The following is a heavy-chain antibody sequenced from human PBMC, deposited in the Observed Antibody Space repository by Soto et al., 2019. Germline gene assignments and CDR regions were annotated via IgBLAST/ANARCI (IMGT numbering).Heavy chain of an antibody. Sequence: EVQLVDSGGGLVQIGGSLRLSCAASGFISVYHAMNWVRQAPGKGLEWVSTISSNGKNTHYADSVKGRFIISSDNSSNTVDLQMTSLRVGDTAVYYGVSCVYAHFDSWSQGTLVTVSS. V-gene: IGHV3-23*04. J-gene: IGHJ4*02. CDR2: ISSNGKNT. CDR1: GFISVYHA. CDR3: VSCVYAHFDS. D-gene: IGHD2-2*01.